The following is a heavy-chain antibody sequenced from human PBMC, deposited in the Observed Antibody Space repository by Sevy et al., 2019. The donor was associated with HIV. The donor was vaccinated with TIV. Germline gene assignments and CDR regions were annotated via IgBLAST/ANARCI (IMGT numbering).Heavy chain of an antibody. CDR2: INPNSGGT. V-gene: IGHV1-2*02. J-gene: IGHJ4*02. CDR3: ARMGDYYDSSGYYPLKF. CDR1: GYTFTGYY. Sequence: ASVKVSCKTSGYTFTGYYIHWVRQAPGQGLEWIGWINPNSGGTYFAKKFQDSVTMTTDTSVKTAYMELRSLRFDDTAEYYCARMGDYYDSSGYYPLKFWGQGTLVTVSS. D-gene: IGHD3-22*01.